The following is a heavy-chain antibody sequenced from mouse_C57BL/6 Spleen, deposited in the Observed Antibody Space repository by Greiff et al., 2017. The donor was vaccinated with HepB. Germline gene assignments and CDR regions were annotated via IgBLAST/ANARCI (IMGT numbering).Heavy chain of an antibody. Sequence: VQLQHSGAELVRPGASVKLSCTASGFNIKADYMHWVKQRPEQGLEWIGWIDPENGDTEYASKFQGKATITADTSSNTAYLQLSSLTSEDTAVYYCTGYGPYYAMDYWGQGTSVTVSS. V-gene: IGHV14-4*01. CDR3: TGYGPYYAMDY. CDR2: IDPENGDT. J-gene: IGHJ4*01. CDR1: GFNIKADY. D-gene: IGHD1-1*02.